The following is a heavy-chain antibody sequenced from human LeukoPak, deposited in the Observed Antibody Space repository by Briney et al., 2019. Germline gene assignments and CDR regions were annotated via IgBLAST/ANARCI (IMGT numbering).Heavy chain of an antibody. CDR3: TTYEGVN. V-gene: IGHV3-30*02. D-gene: IGHD1-14*01. CDR1: GFTFSSYG. CDR2: IRYDGSNK. J-gene: IGHJ4*02. Sequence: GGSLRLSCAASGFTFSSYGMHWVRQAPGKGLERVAFIRYDGSNKYYADSVKGRFTISRDNSKNTLYLQMNSLKTEDTAVYYCTTYEGVNWGQGTLVTVSS.